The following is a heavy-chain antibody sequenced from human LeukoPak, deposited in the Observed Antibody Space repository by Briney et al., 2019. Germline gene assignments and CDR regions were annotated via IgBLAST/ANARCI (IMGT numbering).Heavy chain of an antibody. Sequence: SETLSLTCTVSGGSVSSGSYYWSWIRQPPGKRLEWIGCFYYSGGTDYNPSLKSRVTISVDTSSNQLSLKLSSVTAVDTAVYYCARRSGYTSGWYEYWGQGTLVTVSS. J-gene: IGHJ4*02. CDR2: FYYSGGT. CDR1: GGSVSSGSYY. CDR3: ARRSGYTSGWYEY. V-gene: IGHV4-61*01. D-gene: IGHD6-19*01.